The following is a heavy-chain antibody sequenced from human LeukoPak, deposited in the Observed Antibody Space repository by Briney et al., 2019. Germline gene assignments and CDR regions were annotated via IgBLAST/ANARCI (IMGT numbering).Heavy chain of an antibody. V-gene: IGHV1-18*01. Sequence: ASVKVSCKASGYTFPNYGISWVRQAPGQGLDWMGWVSAYNGNTNYAQKLQGRVTMTTDTSTSTAYMELRSLRSDDTALYYCARASSSWSNWFDPWGQGTLVTVTS. D-gene: IGHD6-13*01. J-gene: IGHJ5*02. CDR3: ARASSSWSNWFDP. CDR1: GYTFPNYG. CDR2: VSAYNGNT.